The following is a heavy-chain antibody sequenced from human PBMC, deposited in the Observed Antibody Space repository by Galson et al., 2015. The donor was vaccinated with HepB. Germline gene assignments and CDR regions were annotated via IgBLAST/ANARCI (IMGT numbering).Heavy chain of an antibody. D-gene: IGHD2-15*01. CDR2: ISYDGSNK. J-gene: IGHJ4*02. CDR1: GFTFSSYG. CDR3: ANGYCSGGSCSEDDSTTADY. Sequence: SLRLSCAASGFTFSSYGMHWVRQAPGKGLEWVAVISYDGSNKYYADSVKGRFTISRDNSKNTLYLQMNSLRAEDTAVYYCANGYCSGGSCSEDDSTTADYWGQGTLVTVSS. V-gene: IGHV3-30*18.